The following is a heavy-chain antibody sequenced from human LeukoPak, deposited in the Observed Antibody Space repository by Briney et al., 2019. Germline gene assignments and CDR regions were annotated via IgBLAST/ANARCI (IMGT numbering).Heavy chain of an antibody. Sequence: PGGSLRLSCAASGFTFSSYAMSWVRQAPGKGLEWVSGISGSGGSTYYADSVKGRFTISRDNSKNTLYLQMNSVRAEDTAVYYCAKDQNPVWFGELLPDYWGQGTLVTVSS. J-gene: IGHJ4*02. D-gene: IGHD3-10*01. CDR2: ISGSGGST. CDR3: AKDQNPVWFGELLPDY. V-gene: IGHV3-23*01. CDR1: GFTFSSYA.